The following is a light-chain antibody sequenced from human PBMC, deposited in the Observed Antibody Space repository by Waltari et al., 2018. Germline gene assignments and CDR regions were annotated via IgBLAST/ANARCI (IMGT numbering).Light chain of an antibody. CDR3: CSYTSSSGSL. CDR1: SSDVGGYNY. V-gene: IGLV2-14*03. J-gene: IGLJ7*01. Sequence: QSAPTQPPSVSGSPGQSVTISCTGSSSDVGGYNYVSWYQQHPGKAHKLIIYGVTNRPSGVSDRFSGSKSGNTASLTISGLQAEDEADYYCCSYTSSSGSLFGGGTRLTVL. CDR2: GVT.